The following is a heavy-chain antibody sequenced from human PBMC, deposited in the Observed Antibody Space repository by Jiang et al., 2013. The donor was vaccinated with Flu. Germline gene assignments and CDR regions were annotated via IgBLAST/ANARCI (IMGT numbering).Heavy chain of an antibody. D-gene: IGHD3-9*01. CDR3: ARGSIDYKYAGDFFLFSWSRPLII. CDR1: GGTFGNFA. V-gene: IGHV1-69*06. CDR2: IIPVFGTV. J-gene: IGHJ3*02. Sequence: SGAEVKKPGSSVKVSCKISGGTFGNFAISWVRQAPGQGFEWMGAIIPVFGTVHYAQKLRGRVTITADKSTSTAYMEWSGLSSDDTAMYYCARGSIDYKYAGDFFLFSWSRPLIIWGQRDIGHRLI.